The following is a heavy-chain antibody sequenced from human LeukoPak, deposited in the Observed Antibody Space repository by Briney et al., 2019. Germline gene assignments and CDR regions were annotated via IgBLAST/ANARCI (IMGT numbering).Heavy chain of an antibody. D-gene: IGHD3-22*01. Sequence: GGSLRLSCEVSGFTFSSYAMHWVRQAPGKGLEWVAVISSDGSKKDYADSVKGRFTISRDNSKNTLYLQMNSLRAEDTAVYYCARGLYYYDSSGIFDYWGQGTLVTVSS. CDR2: ISSDGSKK. CDR1: GFTFSSYA. CDR3: ARGLYYYDSSGIFDY. V-gene: IGHV3-30*14. J-gene: IGHJ4*02.